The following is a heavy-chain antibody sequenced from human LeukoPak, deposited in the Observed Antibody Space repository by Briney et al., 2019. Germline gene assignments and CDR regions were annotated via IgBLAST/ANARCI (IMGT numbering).Heavy chain of an antibody. D-gene: IGHD3-16*02. CDR1: GYTLTELF. Sequence: ASVKVSCKVSGYTLTELFMHWVRQAPGKGLEWMGGFDPEDGETIYAQKFQGRVTMTEDTSTDTAYMELSSLRSEDTAVYYCAIYDYVWGSYRYWGQGTLVTVSS. J-gene: IGHJ4*02. CDR2: FDPEDGET. CDR3: AIYDYVWGSYRY. V-gene: IGHV1-24*01.